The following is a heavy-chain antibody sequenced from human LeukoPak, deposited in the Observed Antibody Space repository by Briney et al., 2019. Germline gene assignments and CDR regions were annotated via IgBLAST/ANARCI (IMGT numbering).Heavy chain of an antibody. CDR2: IRNDKSSE. CDR1: GFIFSTYG. V-gene: IGHV3-30*02. Sequence: GGSLRLSCSASGFIFSTYGMHWVRQAPGKGLEWVAFIRNDKSSEQYADSVKGRFTISRDNSKNTLYLQMNSLRPEDTAVYYCAKRISGAYYSLLDYWGQGTLVIVSS. D-gene: IGHD1-26*01. J-gene: IGHJ4*02. CDR3: AKRISGAYYSLLDY.